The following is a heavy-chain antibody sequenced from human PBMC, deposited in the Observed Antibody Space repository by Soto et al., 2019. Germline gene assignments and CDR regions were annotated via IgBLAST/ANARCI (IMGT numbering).Heavy chain of an antibody. J-gene: IGHJ4*02. Sequence: SVKVSCKASGGTFSSYAISWVRQAPGQGLEWMGGIIPIFGTANYAQKFQGRVTITADESTSTAYMELSSLRSEDTAVYYCARAAGYSGYGIHFDYWGQGTLVTVSS. CDR3: ARAAGYSGYGIHFDY. CDR2: IIPIFGTA. V-gene: IGHV1-69*13. D-gene: IGHD5-12*01. CDR1: GGTFSSYA.